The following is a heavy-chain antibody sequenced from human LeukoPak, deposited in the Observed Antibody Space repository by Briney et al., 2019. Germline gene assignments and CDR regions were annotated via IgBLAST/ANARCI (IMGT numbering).Heavy chain of an antibody. J-gene: IGHJ4*02. V-gene: IGHV3-21*01. CDR3: ARDPSGVVPAAMSDY. Sequence: GGSLRLSCAGSGFTVTSYSMNRVRQAPGKGLEWVSSISSSSNYIYYADSVKGRLTISRDNAKNSLYLQMNSLRAEDTAVYYCARDPSGVVPAAMSDYWGQGTLVTVSS. CDR2: ISSSSNYI. D-gene: IGHD2-2*01. CDR1: GFTVTSYS.